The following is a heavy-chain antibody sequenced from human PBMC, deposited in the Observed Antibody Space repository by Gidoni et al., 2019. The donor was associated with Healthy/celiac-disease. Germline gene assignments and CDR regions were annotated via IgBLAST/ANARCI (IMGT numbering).Heavy chain of an antibody. J-gene: IGHJ5*02. CDR1: GGTFSSYT. Sequence: QVQLVQSGAEVKKPGSSVKVSCKASGGTFSSYTISWVRQAPGQGLEWMGRIIPILGIANYAQKFQGRVTITADKSTSTAYMELSSLRSEDTAVYYCAGSEGLTKTTTQNWFDPWGQGTLVTVSS. V-gene: IGHV1-69*02. CDR3: AGSEGLTKTTTQNWFDP. D-gene: IGHD1-26*01. CDR2: IIPILGIA.